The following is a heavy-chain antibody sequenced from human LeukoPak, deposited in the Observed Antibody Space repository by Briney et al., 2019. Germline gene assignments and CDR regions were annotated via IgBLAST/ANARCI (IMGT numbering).Heavy chain of an antibody. V-gene: IGHV1-46*01. J-gene: IGHJ4*02. CDR1: GYTFTSYG. CDR3: ARDGIAAAGYFDY. CDR2: INPSGGST. Sequence: ASVKVSCKASGYTFTSYGISWVRQAPGQGLEWMGIINPSGGSTSYAQKFQGRVTMTRDTSTSTVYMELSSLRSEDTAVYYCARDGIAAAGYFDYWGQGTLVTVSS. D-gene: IGHD6-13*01.